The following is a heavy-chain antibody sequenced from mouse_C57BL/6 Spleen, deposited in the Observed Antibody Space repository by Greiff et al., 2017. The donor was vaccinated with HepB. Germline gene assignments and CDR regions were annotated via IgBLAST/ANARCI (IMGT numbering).Heavy chain of an antibody. CDR1: GYTFTDYY. CDR2: INPYNGGT. Sequence: VQLQQSGPVLVKPGASVKMSCKASGYTFTDYYMNWVKQSHGKSLEWIGVINPYNGGTSYNQKFKGKATLTVDKSSSTAYMELNSLTSEDSAVYYCARQGPWYFDVWGTGTTVTVSS. V-gene: IGHV1-19*01. CDR3: ARQGPWYFDV. J-gene: IGHJ1*03. D-gene: IGHD3-3*01.